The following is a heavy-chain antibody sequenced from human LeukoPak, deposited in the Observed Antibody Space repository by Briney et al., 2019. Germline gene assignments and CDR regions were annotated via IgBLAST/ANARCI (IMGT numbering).Heavy chain of an antibody. J-gene: IGHJ4*02. CDR2: INTNTGNP. CDR1: GYTFTSYA. V-gene: IGHV7-4-1*02. D-gene: IGHD1-26*01. CDR3: ARGGGSHSPFPEPVTDFDY. Sequence: ASVKVSCKASGYTFTSYAMNWVRQAPGQGLEWMGWINTNTGNPTYAQGFTGRFVFSLDTSVSTAYLQISSLKAEDTAVYYCARGGGSHSPFPEPVTDFDYWGQGTLVTVSS.